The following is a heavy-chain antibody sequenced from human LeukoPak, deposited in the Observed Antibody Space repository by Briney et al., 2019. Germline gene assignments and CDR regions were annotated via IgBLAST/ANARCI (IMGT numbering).Heavy chain of an antibody. Sequence: EGSLRLSCAASGFIFSNYWMCWVRQAPGKGLESLANIKTDGSEKYYVDSVKGRFSISRDNAKNSLYLQMNSLRAEDTAVYYCVSAVRGSSFAICGQGSKVTVSS. CDR1: GFIFSNYW. CDR2: IKTDGSEK. D-gene: IGHD3-10*02. V-gene: IGHV3-7*03. J-gene: IGHJ3*02. CDR3: VSAVRGSSFAI.